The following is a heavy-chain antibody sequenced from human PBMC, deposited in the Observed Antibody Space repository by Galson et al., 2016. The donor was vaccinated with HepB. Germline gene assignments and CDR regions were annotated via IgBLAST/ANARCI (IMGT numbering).Heavy chain of an antibody. CDR2: VFNVGST. CDR1: GDSMTSSSYF. D-gene: IGHD3-16*01. CDR3: ARGHGGVRDTNWFDP. V-gene: IGHV4-61*05. Sequence: SETLSLTCTVSGDSMTSSSYFWGWIRQPPGKGLEWIGYVFNVGSTDYNPSLKSRVTISVDTSRNLFSLNLISVTAADTAFYYCARGHGGVRDTNWFDPWGQGTLVTVSS. J-gene: IGHJ5*02.